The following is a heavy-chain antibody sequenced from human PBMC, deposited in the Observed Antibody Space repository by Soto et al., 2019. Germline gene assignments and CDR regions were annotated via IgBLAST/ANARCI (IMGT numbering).Heavy chain of an antibody. J-gene: IGHJ3*02. CDR2: IYYTGNT. V-gene: IGHV4-31*03. Sequence: PSETLSLTCTVSGDSISNGGYYWSWIRQLPGKGLEWIGYIYYTGNTYYNPSLKSRVTISLDTSMNQFFLNVNSVTVADTAVYHCAREAIGYDSSGYQSRGAFDIWGQGTMVT. CDR1: GDSISNGGYY. D-gene: IGHD3-22*01. CDR3: AREAIGYDSSGYQSRGAFDI.